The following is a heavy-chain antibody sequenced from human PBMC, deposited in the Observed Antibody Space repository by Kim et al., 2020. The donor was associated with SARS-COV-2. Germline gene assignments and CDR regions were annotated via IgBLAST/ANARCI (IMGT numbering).Heavy chain of an antibody. CDR3: ASGYRNYGDFDY. D-gene: IGHD4-4*01. V-gene: IGHV1-18*01. J-gene: IGHJ4*02. Sequence: SNYAREFQSRVTMIRDTSTSTIYMELRSLRSDDTAVYYCASGYRNYGDFDYWGQGTLVTVSS. CDR2: S.